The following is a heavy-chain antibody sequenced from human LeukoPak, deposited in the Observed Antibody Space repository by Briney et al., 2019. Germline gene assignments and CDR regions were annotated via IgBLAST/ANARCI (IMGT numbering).Heavy chain of an antibody. CDR3: AKTRPLDSSSWSHGDY. V-gene: IGHV3-23*01. CDR1: GFTFSSYA. CDR2: ISGSGDST. D-gene: IGHD6-13*01. J-gene: IGHJ4*02. Sequence: GGSLRLSCAASGFTFSSYAMSWVRQAPGKGLEWVSAISGSGDSTYYGDTVKGRFTISRDNSKNTLYLQMNSLRAEDTAVYYCAKTRPLDSSSWSHGDYWGQGTLVTVSS.